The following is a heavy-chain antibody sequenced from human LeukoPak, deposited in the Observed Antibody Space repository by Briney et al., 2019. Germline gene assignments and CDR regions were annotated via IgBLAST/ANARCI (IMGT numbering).Heavy chain of an antibody. Sequence: GGSLRLSCAGSGFRFSNYGMTWVRQAPGKGLEWVSAISGSGGSTYYADSVKGRFTISRDNSKNTLYLQMNSLRAEDTAVYYCAGDFQHWGQGTLVTVSS. V-gene: IGHV3-23*01. J-gene: IGHJ1*01. CDR1: GFRFSNYG. CDR2: ISGSGGST. CDR3: AGDFQH.